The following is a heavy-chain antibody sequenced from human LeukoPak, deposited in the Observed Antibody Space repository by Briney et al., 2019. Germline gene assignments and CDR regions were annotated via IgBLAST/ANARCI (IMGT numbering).Heavy chain of an antibody. CDR3: ARSRAQNPYYYGSGSSPYYYYGMDV. CDR2: ISYDGSNK. J-gene: IGHJ6*02. D-gene: IGHD3-10*01. V-gene: IGHV3-30*03. Sequence: GGSLRLSCAASGFTFSSYWMHWVRQAPGKGLEWVAVISYDGSNKYYADSVKGRFTISRDNSKNTLYLQMNSLRAEDTAVYYCARSRAQNPYYYGSGSSPYYYYGMDVWGQGTTVTVSS. CDR1: GFTFSSYW.